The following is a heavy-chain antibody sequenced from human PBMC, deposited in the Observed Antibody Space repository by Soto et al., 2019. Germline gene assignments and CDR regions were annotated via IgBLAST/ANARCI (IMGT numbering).Heavy chain of an antibody. D-gene: IGHD3-3*01. CDR1: GFTFSSYA. J-gene: IGHJ4*02. CDR2: ISGSGGST. CDR3: AKDVIVLRFLEWFPPDY. Sequence: EVQLLESGGGLVQSGGSLRLSCAASGFTFSSYAMSWVRQAPGKGLEWVSAISGSGGSTYYADSVKGRFTISRDNSKNTLYLQMNSLRAEDTAVYYCAKDVIVLRFLEWFPPDYWGQGTLVTVSS. V-gene: IGHV3-23*01.